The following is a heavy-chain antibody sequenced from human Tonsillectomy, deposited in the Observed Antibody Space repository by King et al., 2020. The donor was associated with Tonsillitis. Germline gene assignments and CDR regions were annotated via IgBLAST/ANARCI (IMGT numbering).Heavy chain of an antibody. CDR1: GGSISSGDYY. V-gene: IGHV4-39*02. CDR3: ARDSGQLYRAMNGFDI. D-gene: IGHD1-26*01. Sequence: QLQESGPGLVKPSETLSLTCNVSGGSISSGDYYWGWVRQPPGKGLEWIGSVHYSGSTYYNPSLKSQVTLSVDTSRDQFSLRMTSVTAADTAMYYCARDSGQLYRAMNGFDIWGQGTRVTVSS. J-gene: IGHJ3*02. CDR2: VHYSGST.